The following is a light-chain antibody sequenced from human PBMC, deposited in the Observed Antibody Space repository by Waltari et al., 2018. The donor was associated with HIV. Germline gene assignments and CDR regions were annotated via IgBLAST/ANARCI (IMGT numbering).Light chain of an antibody. V-gene: IGLV3-9*01. CDR2: KNS. CDR3: QVWDSSALYV. Sequence: SYGLTQPLSVSVALGPTATITCGGTKIGRKRGPWYQQKSGQVPVLVIYKNSNRPSGIPERFSGSNSGTTATLAITGVQAGDEADYYCQVWDSSALYVFGPGTKVTV. J-gene: IGLJ1*01. CDR1: KIGRKR.